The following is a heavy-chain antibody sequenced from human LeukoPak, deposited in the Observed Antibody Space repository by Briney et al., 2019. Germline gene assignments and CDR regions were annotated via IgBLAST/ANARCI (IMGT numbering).Heavy chain of an antibody. Sequence: ASVKVSCKASGYTFTGYYVHWVRQVPGQGLEGMGWINPNSSATNFPQKFQGRVTLTRDTSITTAYMELSRLRSDDTAVYYCARVLKDGYNTGNFQHWGQGTLVTVSS. CDR2: INPNSSAT. V-gene: IGHV1-2*02. CDR3: ARVLKDGYNTGNFQH. CDR1: GYTFTGYY. D-gene: IGHD5-24*01. J-gene: IGHJ1*01.